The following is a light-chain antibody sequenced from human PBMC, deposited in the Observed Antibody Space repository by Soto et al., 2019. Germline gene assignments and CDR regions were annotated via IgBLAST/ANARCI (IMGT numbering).Light chain of an antibody. CDR2: AAS. Sequence: AIRMTQSPSSLSASTGDRVTITCRASQGVSSSLAWYQQKPGKVPKLLIYAASTLQSGVPSRFSGSGSGTDFTLTISCLQSEDFATYYCQHYYNYPWTFGQGTKVEIK. CDR3: QHYYNYPWT. CDR1: QGVSSS. V-gene: IGKV1-8*01. J-gene: IGKJ1*01.